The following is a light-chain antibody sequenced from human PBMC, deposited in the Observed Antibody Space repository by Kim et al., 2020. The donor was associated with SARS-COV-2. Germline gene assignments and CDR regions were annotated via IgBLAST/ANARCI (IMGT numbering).Light chain of an antibody. Sequence: DIQLTQSPSSLSASVGDRVSITCRSSQSIDNRLNWFQQRPGKAPALLVRAASALQSDIPSRFSGTGSGTDFTLTIDTLQPEDFATYYCQQSYSTPYTFGQGTKLEI. CDR2: AAS. CDR1: QSIDNR. V-gene: IGKV1-39*01. J-gene: IGKJ2*01. CDR3: QQSYSTPYT.